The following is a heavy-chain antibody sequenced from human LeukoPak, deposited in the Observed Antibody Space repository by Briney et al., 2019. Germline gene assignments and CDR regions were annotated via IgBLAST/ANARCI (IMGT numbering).Heavy chain of an antibody. D-gene: IGHD5-18*01. V-gene: IGHV4-4*02. CDR3: ARYTAMVPSWFDP. CDR1: GGSISSSNW. J-gene: IGHJ5*02. CDR2: IYHSGST. Sequence: SGTLSLTCAVSGGSISSSNWWSWVRQPPGKGLEWIGEIYHSGSTNYNPSLKSRVTISVDKSKNQFSLKLSSVTAADTAVYYCARYTAMVPSWFDPWGQGTLVTVSS.